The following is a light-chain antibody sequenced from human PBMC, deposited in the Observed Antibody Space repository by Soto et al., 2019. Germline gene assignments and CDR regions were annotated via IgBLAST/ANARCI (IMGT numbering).Light chain of an antibody. Sequence: DIRMTQSPSSLSASVGDKVTITCRASQSITSYLHWYQQKPGKAPKLLIYAASSLQSGVPSRFSGSGSETHFTLTISSLQPEDFATYYCQQSYSASWTFGQGTKVDIK. CDR2: AAS. J-gene: IGKJ1*01. CDR3: QQSYSASWT. CDR1: QSITSY. V-gene: IGKV1-39*01.